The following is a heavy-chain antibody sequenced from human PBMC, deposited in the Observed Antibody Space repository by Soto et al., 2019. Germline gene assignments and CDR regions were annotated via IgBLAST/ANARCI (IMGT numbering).Heavy chain of an antibody. V-gene: IGHV1-8*01. CDR3: AGGGGGITIFGVVISDYYYYGMDV. CDR1: GYTFTSYD. Sequence: ASVTVSCKASGYTFTSYDINWVRQATGQGLEWMGWMNPNSGNTGYAQKFQGRVTMTRNTSISTAYMELSSLRSEDTAVYYCAGGGGGITIFGVVISDYYYYGMDVWGQGTTVTVSS. J-gene: IGHJ6*02. CDR2: MNPNSGNT. D-gene: IGHD3-3*01.